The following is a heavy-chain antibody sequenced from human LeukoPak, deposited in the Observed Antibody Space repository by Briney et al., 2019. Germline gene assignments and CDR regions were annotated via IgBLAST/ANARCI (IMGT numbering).Heavy chain of an antibody. CDR3: ARSGLTGYYPSFFYYYGMDV. D-gene: IGHD3-9*01. V-gene: IGHV4-34*01. CDR2: INHRGST. J-gene: IGHJ6*02. Sequence: SETLSLTCAVSGGSFSGYYWSWIRQPPGKGLEWIGEINHRGSTNYNPSLKSRVTISVDTSKNQFSLKLSSVTAADTAVYYCARSGLTGYYPSFFYYYGMDVWGQGTTVTVSS. CDR1: GGSFSGYY.